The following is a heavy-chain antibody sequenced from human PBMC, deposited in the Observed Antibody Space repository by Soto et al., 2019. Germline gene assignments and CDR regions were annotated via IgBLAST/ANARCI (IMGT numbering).Heavy chain of an antibody. CDR3: ARLPRDCNKTSCYYADH. J-gene: IGHJ4*02. CDR1: GYDFNTNW. V-gene: IGHV5-51*01. D-gene: IGHD3-22*01. Sequence: PGEALKISCRGSGYDFNTNWFGWGRQLPGRVLEWVGIMYPGDSDTRLHPSLQGHVTLSADVTVSTAFLQWRTLKTSDSGMYFCARLPRDCNKTSCYYADHWGQGXSVTVYS. CDR2: MYPGDSDT.